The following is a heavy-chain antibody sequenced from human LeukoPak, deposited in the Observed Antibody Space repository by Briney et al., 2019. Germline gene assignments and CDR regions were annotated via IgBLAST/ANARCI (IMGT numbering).Heavy chain of an antibody. CDR1: GYSFTSYW. V-gene: IGHV5-51*01. CDR3: ARSRHMVRGATRGYYFDY. J-gene: IGHJ4*02. D-gene: IGHD3-10*01. Sequence: SGESLKISCKGSGYSFTSYWIGWVRQMPGKGLEWMGIIYPGDSDTRYSPSFQGQVTISADKSISTAYLQWSSLKASDTAMYYCARSRHMVRGATRGYYFDYWGQGTLVTVSS. CDR2: IYPGDSDT.